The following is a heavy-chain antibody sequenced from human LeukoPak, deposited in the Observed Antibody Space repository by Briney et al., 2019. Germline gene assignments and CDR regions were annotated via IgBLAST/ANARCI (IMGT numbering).Heavy chain of an antibody. Sequence: PGGSLRLSCAASGFTFSDYYMSWIRQAPGKGLEWVSYISSSSSYTNYADSVKGRFTISRDNAKTSLYLQMNSLRAEDTAVYYCAKGVWVVRGVIGDAFDIWGQGTMVTVSS. CDR2: ISSSSSYT. J-gene: IGHJ3*02. CDR1: GFTFSDYY. V-gene: IGHV3-11*06. CDR3: AKGVWVVRGVIGDAFDI. D-gene: IGHD3-10*01.